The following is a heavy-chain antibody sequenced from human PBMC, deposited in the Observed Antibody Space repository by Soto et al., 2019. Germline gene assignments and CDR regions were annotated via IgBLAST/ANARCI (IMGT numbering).Heavy chain of an antibody. Sequence: SETLSLTCTVSGGSISSSSYYWGWIRQPPGKGLEWIGSIYYSGSTYYNPSLKSRVTISVDTSKNQFSLKLSSVTAADTAVYYCASYGYYDILTGYYGGQGTLVTVSS. V-gene: IGHV4-39*01. CDR2: IYYSGST. CDR1: GGSISSSSYY. J-gene: IGHJ4*02. D-gene: IGHD3-9*01. CDR3: ASYGYYDILTGYY.